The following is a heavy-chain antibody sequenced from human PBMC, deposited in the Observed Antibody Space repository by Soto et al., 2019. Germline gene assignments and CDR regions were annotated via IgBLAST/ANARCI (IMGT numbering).Heavy chain of an antibody. CDR2: INLRGGTT. CDR1: GYNFNQYY. Sequence: QVQLVQSGPEVRKPGASVRLSCATSGYNFNQYYIHWVRQAPGQGLEWMGIINLRGGTTEYAHKFRGRVTVTGDTSTRTAYMELSSLRSEDTAVYFCGRGPDDSDVPRWDHWGQGTLITVSS. D-gene: IGHD4-17*01. J-gene: IGHJ4*02. CDR3: GRGPDDSDVPRWDH. V-gene: IGHV1-46*02.